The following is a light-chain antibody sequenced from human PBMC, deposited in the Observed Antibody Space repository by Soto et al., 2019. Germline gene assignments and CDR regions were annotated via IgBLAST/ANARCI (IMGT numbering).Light chain of an antibody. CDR3: TSYTSTNTWV. CDR2: EVT. CDR1: SSDVGAYNY. Sequence: QSVLTQPASVSGSLGQSITISCTGTSSDVGAYNYVSWYQQHPGKAPKFMIYEVTNRPSGVSNRFSGSKSGNTASLTISGLQAADEADYYCTSYTSTNTWVFGGGTKLTVL. J-gene: IGLJ3*02. V-gene: IGLV2-14*01.